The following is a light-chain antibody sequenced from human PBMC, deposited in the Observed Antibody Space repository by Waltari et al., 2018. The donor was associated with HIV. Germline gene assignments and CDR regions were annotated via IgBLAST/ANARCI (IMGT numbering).Light chain of an antibody. J-gene: IGLJ1*01. CDR3: SSYTSITFYV. Sequence: QSALTQPASVSGSPGQSVTISCTGTSSDVGGYNYVSWYQQHPGKAPKLMIYDVSNRPSGVSNRFSGSKSSNTASLTISGLQAEDEADYYCSSYTSITFYVFGTGTKVTVL. CDR2: DVS. CDR1: SSDVGGYNY. V-gene: IGLV2-14*03.